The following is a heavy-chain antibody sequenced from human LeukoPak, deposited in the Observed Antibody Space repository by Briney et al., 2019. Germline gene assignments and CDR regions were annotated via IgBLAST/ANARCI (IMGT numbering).Heavy chain of an antibody. CDR3: AKDENSGSGSYSNLNY. J-gene: IGHJ4*02. V-gene: IGHV3-23*01. CDR1: GFTFSNYA. Sequence: PGESLRLSCAASGFTFSNYAMSWVRQAPGKGLEWVSGISGSGGTTYYADSVKGRFTISRDNSRNTLYLQMNNLRAEDTALYYCAKDENSGSGSYSNLNYWGQGTLVTVSS. CDR2: ISGSGGTT. D-gene: IGHD3-10*01.